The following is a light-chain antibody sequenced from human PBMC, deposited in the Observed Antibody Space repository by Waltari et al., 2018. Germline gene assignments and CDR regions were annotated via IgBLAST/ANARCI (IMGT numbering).Light chain of an antibody. CDR3: QQYNSYSLLS. J-gene: IGKJ4*01. V-gene: IGKV1-5*03. CDR1: QSISNW. Sequence: DIQMTQSPSTLSASVGDRFTITCRASQSISNWVAWYQQQPGTAPKLLIYKASTLESGVPSRFSVRGSGTEFTLTISSLQPDDFATYYCQQYNSYSLLSFGGGTKVEIK. CDR2: KAS.